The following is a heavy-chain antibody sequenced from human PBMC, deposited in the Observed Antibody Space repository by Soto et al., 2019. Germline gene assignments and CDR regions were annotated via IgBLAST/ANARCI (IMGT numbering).Heavy chain of an antibody. V-gene: IGHV3-33*01. CDR1: GFSFSYYA. CDR3: ARARFCSGGRCYSIDY. CDR2: IWSDGSDK. J-gene: IGHJ4*02. D-gene: IGHD2-15*01. Sequence: QVQLVESGGGVVQPGRSLRLSCAASGFSFSYYAMHWVRQAPGKGLEWVALIWSDGSDKYYADFVKGRFTISRDNAKNTLYLQMNGLRAEDTAVYYCARARFCSGGRCYSIDYWGQGTLVTVSS.